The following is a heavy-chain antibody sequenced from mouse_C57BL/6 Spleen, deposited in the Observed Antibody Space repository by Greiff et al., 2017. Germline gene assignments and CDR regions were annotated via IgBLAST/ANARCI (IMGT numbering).Heavy chain of an antibody. Sequence: EVMLVESGGGLVKPGGSLKLSCAASGFTFSDYGMHWVRQAPEKGLEWVAYISSGSSTIYYADTVKGRFTISRDNAKNTLFLQMTSLRSEDTAMYYCARGYYGSSPLYFDVWGTGTTVTVSS. CDR3: ARGYYGSSPLYFDV. CDR2: ISSGSSTI. J-gene: IGHJ1*03. V-gene: IGHV5-17*01. D-gene: IGHD1-1*01. CDR1: GFTFSDYG.